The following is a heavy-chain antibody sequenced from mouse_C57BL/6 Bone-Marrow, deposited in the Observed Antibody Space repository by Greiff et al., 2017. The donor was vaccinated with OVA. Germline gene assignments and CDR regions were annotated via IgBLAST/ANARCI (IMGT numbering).Heavy chain of an antibody. CDR3: AREGYWDVDY. V-gene: IGHV1-61*01. Sequence: QVQLQQPGAELVRPGSSVKLSCKASGYTFTSYWMDWVKQRPGQGLEWIGNIYPSDSETHYNQKFKDKATLTVDKSSSTAYMQLRSLTSEDSAVYYCAREGYWDVDYWGQGTSVTVSS. CDR1: GYTFTSYW. D-gene: IGHD4-1*01. CDR2: IYPSDSET. J-gene: IGHJ4*01.